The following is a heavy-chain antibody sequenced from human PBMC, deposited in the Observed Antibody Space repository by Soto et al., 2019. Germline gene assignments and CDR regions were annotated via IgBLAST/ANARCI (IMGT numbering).Heavy chain of an antibody. CDR1: GYTFTGYD. J-gene: IGHJ6*02. V-gene: IGHV1-2*02. CDR2: INPNSGGT. D-gene: IGHD2-15*01. Sequence: ASVKVSCKASGYTFTGYDMHWVRQAPGQGLEWMGWINPNSGGTNYAQKFQGRVTMTRDTSISTAYMELSRLRSDDTAVYYCARERYGVVVAATLSYYGMDVWGQGTTVTVSS. CDR3: ARERYGVVVAATLSYYGMDV.